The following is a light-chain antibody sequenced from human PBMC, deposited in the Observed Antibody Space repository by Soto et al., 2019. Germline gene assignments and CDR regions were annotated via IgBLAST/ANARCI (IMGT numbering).Light chain of an antibody. Sequence: DIQMTQSPSSLSASVGDRVTITCRASQGISTYLNWYQQKPGKAPKLLIYAASSLQSGVPSRFSGSESETDFTLTIRSLQPEDFANYSCQQSYSTTWTFGQGTKVEIK. CDR1: QGISTY. J-gene: IGKJ1*01. V-gene: IGKV1-39*01. CDR3: QQSYSTTWT. CDR2: AAS.